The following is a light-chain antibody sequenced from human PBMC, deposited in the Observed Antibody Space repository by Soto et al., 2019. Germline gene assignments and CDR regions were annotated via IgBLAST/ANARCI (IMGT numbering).Light chain of an antibody. V-gene: IGKV3-20*01. CDR2: AAS. J-gene: IGKJ5*01. Sequence: DIVLTQSPGTLSLSPGERATLSCRASQSVSSDYLAWYQQKPGQAPRLLIYAASSRATGIPDRFSGSGSGADSTLTISRLEPEDFAVYYCQQSGSSPYTFGQGTRLEIK. CDR1: QSVSSDY. CDR3: QQSGSSPYT.